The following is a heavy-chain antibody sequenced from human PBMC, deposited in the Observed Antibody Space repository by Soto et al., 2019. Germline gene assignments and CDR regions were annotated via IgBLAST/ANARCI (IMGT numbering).Heavy chain of an antibody. CDR2: MNPGSGDT. CDR1: GHTFTSYD. V-gene: IGHV1-8*01. CDR3: GYKWYDRRGYADLDY. J-gene: IGHJ4*02. D-gene: IGHD3-22*01. Sequence: GSVKSSCKISGHTFTSYDINWVRQAPGRGREWMGWMNPGSGDTGYAQKFQGRGTMSRDTSISTAYMELSSLRSEDTGVYFCGYKWYDRRGYADLDYWGQGTLVTVSS.